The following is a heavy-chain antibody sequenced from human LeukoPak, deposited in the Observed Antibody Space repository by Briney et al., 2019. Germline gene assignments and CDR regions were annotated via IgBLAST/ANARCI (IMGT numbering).Heavy chain of an antibody. Sequence: GGSLRLSCATSGFNFNSNAMIWVRQAPGKGLECVSAITAPGDATYYADSVKGRFSISRDNSKDTLYLQMNSLRAEDTAVYYCAKDSENIVVVVAATKYFQHWGQGTLVTVSS. J-gene: IGHJ1*01. D-gene: IGHD2-15*01. CDR1: GFNFNSNA. V-gene: IGHV3-23*01. CDR3: AKDSENIVVVVAATKYFQH. CDR2: ITAPGDAT.